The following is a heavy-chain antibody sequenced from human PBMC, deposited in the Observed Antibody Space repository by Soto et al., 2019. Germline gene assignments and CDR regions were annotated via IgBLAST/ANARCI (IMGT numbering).Heavy chain of an antibody. CDR2: ISGSGGST. J-gene: IGHJ4*02. CDR3: AKDPLEIQLWPKYYFDY. V-gene: IGHV3-23*01. D-gene: IGHD5-18*01. Sequence: GGSVRLSCAASGFTFSSYAMSWVRQAPGKGLEWVSAISGSGGSTYYADSVKGRFTISRDNSKNTLYLQMSSLRAEDTAVYYCAKDPLEIQLWPKYYFDYWGQGTLVTVSS. CDR1: GFTFSSYA.